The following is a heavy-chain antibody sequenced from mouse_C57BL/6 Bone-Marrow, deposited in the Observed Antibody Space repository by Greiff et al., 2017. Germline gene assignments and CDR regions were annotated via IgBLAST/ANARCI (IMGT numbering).Heavy chain of an antibody. Sequence: EVKLQESGGGLVQPGGSLKLSCAASGFTFSDYGMAWVRQAPRKGPAWVAFISNLAYSIYYADTVTGRFTISSENAKNTLFLAMNRWRTEDTAMYYWARRGGRWHWYCDVWGTGTTVTVSS. CDR2: ISNLAYSI. CDR1: GFTFSDYG. CDR3: ARRGGRWHWYCDV. V-gene: IGHV5-15*04. J-gene: IGHJ1*03. D-gene: IGHD2-3*01.